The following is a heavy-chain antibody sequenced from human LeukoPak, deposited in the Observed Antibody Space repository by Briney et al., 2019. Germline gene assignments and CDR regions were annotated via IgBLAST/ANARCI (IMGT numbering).Heavy chain of an antibody. CDR1: GFTFSSYA. V-gene: IGHV3-30-3*01. D-gene: IGHD1-7*01. J-gene: IGHJ4*02. CDR3: ARDRGDWNYGILDY. CDR2: ISYDGSNK. Sequence: GGSLRLSCAASGFTFSSYALSWVRQAPGKGLEWVAVISYDGSNKYYADSVKGRFTISRDNSKNTLYLQMNSLRAEDTAVYYCARDRGDWNYGILDYWGQGTLVTVSS.